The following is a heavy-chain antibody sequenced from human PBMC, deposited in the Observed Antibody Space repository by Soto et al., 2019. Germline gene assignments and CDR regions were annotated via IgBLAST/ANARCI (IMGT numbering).Heavy chain of an antibody. CDR2: IYYSGST. CDR3: ERHPERIAEIGWFDP. Sequence: SETLSLTCTVSGGSISSGDYYWSWIRQPPGKGLEWIGYIYYSGSTNYNPSLKSRVTISVDTSKNQFSLKLSSVTAADTAVYYCERHPERIAEIGWFDPWGQGTLVTSP. CDR1: GGSISSGDYY. J-gene: IGHJ5*02. V-gene: IGHV4-30-4*01. D-gene: IGHD6-13*01.